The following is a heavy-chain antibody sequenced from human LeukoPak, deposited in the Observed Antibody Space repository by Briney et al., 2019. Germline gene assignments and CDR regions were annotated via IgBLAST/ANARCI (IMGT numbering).Heavy chain of an antibody. J-gene: IGHJ6*02. CDR2: ISGSGGST. Sequence: PGGSLRLSCAASGFTFSSYAMSWVRQAPGKGLEWVSAISGSGGSTYYADSVKGRFTISRDNSKNTLYLQMNSLRAEDTAVYYCAKDALVVVRNHRRESYGMDVWGQGTTVTVSS. D-gene: IGHD2-15*01. CDR1: GFTFSSYA. CDR3: AKDALVVVRNHRRESYGMDV. V-gene: IGHV3-23*01.